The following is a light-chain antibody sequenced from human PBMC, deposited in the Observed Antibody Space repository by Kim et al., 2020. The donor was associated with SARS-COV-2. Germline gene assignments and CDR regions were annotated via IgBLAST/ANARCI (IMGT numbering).Light chain of an antibody. CDR2: AAS. Sequence: SPGERATLSCSASQSVSTGYLAWYQQKPGQAPRLLIYAASSRATGIPDRFSGRGSGTDFTLTISRLEAEDFAVYYCQQYGNSVFTFGPGTKVDIK. J-gene: IGKJ3*01. V-gene: IGKV3-20*01. CDR3: QQYGNSVFT. CDR1: QSVSTGY.